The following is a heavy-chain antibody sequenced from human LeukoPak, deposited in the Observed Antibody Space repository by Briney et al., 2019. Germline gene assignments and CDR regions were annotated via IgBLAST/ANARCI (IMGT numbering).Heavy chain of an antibody. J-gene: IGHJ4*02. CDR3: ARGIPGFSSWVH. D-gene: IGHD6-13*01. CDR1: GYTFTSYD. Sequence: ASVKVSCKASGYTFTSYDINWVRQATGQGLEWMGWMNPNSGNTGYAQKFQGRVTMTRNTSISTAYMELSSMRSEDTAVYYCARGIPGFSSWVHWGQGTLVTVSS. CDR2: MNPNSGNT. V-gene: IGHV1-8*01.